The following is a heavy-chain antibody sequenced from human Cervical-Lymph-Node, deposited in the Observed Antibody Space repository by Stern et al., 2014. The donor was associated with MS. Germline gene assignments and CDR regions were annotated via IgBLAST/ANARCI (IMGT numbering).Heavy chain of an antibody. Sequence: VQLVESGGGVVQPGRSLRLSCAASGFTFSSYAMHWVRQAPGKGLEWVAVISYDGSNKYYADSVKGRFTISRDNSKNTLYLQMNSLRAEDTAVYYCARPRDSSSLLFDYWGQGTLVTVSS. CDR2: ISYDGSNK. J-gene: IGHJ4*02. CDR1: GFTFSSYA. D-gene: IGHD6-13*01. CDR3: ARPRDSSSLLFDY. V-gene: IGHV3-30*04.